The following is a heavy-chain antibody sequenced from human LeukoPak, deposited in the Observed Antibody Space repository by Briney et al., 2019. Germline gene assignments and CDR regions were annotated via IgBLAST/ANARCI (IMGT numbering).Heavy chain of an antibody. CDR2: ITYSGSGT. CDR3: AKDATRTIGWYFFDY. Sequence: GGSLRLSCAASGFSFNTYAMSWVRQAPGKGLEWVSGITYSGSGTYYADSVKGRFTISRDNSKNTLHLQLSSLRAEDTDIYYCAKDATRTIGWYFFDYWGQGTPVTVSS. V-gene: IGHV3-23*01. J-gene: IGHJ4*02. D-gene: IGHD6-19*01. CDR1: GFSFNTYA.